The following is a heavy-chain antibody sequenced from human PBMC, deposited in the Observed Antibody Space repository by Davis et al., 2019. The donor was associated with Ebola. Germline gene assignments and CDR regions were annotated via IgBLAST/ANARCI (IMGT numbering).Heavy chain of an antibody. D-gene: IGHD2/OR15-2a*01. CDR1: GYTFTSYG. Sequence: AASVKVSCKASGYTFTSYGIGRVRQAPGQGLEWMGWISAYNGNTNYAQKLQGRVTMTTDTSTSTAYMELRSLRSDDTAVYYCARPNIPFARALYYYYYGMDVWGQGTTVTVSS. J-gene: IGHJ6*02. CDR2: ISAYNGNT. CDR3: ARPNIPFARALYYYYYGMDV. V-gene: IGHV1-18*01.